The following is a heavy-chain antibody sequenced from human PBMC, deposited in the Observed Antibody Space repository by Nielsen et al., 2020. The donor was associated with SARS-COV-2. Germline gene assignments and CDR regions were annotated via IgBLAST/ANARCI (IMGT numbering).Heavy chain of an antibody. CDR2: IWYDGSNK. V-gene: IGHV3-30*19. D-gene: IGHD2-21*02. Sequence: GESLKISCAASGFTFSSYGMHWVRQAPGKGLEWVAVIWYDGSNKYYADSVKGRFTISRDISKNTLYLQMNSLRTEDTAVYYCARTSCGGDCYPPHFGYWGQGTLVTVSS. CDR3: ARTSCGGDCYPPHFGY. CDR1: GFTFSSYG. J-gene: IGHJ4*02.